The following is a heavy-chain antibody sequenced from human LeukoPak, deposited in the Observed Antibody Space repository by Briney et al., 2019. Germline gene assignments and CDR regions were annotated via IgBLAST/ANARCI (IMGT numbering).Heavy chain of an antibody. J-gene: IGHJ2*01. CDR2: ISSSSSYI. V-gene: IGHV3-21*01. D-gene: IGHD6-13*01. CDR3: AREERYSSSWYPWYFDL. Sequence: GGSLRLSCAASGFTFSSYSMNWVRQAPGKGLEWVSSISSSSSYIYYADSVKGRFTISRDNAKNSLYLQMNSLRAEDTAVYYCAREERYSSSWYPWYFDLWGRGTLVTVSS. CDR1: GFTFSSYS.